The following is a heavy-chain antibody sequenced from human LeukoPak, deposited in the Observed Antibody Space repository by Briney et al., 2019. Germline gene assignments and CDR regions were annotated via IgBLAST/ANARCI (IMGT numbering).Heavy chain of an antibody. D-gene: IGHD5-24*01. J-gene: IGHJ4*02. CDR2: IYYSGST. CDR1: GGSISSGDYY. Sequence: PSETLSLTCTVSGGSISSGDYYWSWIRQPPGKGLEWIGYIYYSGSTYYNPSLKSRVTISVDTSKNQFSLKLSSVTAADTAVYYCARDQSNGYNPNSFDYWGQGTLVTVSS. CDR3: ARDQSNGYNPNSFDY. V-gene: IGHV4-30-4*01.